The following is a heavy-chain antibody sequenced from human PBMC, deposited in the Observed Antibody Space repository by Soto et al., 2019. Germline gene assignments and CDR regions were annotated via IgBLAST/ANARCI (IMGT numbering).Heavy chain of an antibody. J-gene: IGHJ4*02. V-gene: IGHV1-69*01. CDR3: ARENGVAVGTILYYFDY. CDR1: GGTFQNNG. Sequence: QVQLVQSGDEVKTPGSSVKVSCKAPGGTFQNNGISWVRQAPGQGLEWMGGIIPVFGTTNYAQKFQGRLTITADDSTNTVYMELSSLSSEDTAVYYCARENGVAVGTILYYFDYWGQGTLVTVSS. CDR2: IIPVFGTT. D-gene: IGHD3-3*01.